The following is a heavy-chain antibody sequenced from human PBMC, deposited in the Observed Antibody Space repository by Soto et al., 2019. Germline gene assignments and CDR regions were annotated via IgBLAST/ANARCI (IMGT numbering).Heavy chain of an antibody. CDR2: IWYDGSNK. J-gene: IGHJ4*02. Sequence: QVQLVESGGGVVQPGRSLRLSCAASGFTFSSYGMHWVRQAPGKGLEWVAVIWYDGSNKYYADSVKGRFTISRDNSKNTLYLQMNSLRAEDTAVYYCARTGYSSDWYDFGYWGQGTLVTVSS. D-gene: IGHD6-19*01. V-gene: IGHV3-33*01. CDR3: ARTGYSSDWYDFGY. CDR1: GFTFSSYG.